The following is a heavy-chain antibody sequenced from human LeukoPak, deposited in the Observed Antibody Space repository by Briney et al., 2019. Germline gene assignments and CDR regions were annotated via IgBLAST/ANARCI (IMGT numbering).Heavy chain of an antibody. CDR3: ASVAYYDILPGSPGDYYMDV. V-gene: IGHV4-30-4*08. CDR1: GGSISRGDYY. CDR2: IYYSGST. J-gene: IGHJ6*03. Sequence: PSQTLSLTCSVSGGSISRGDYYWSWIRQPPGKGLEWFGYIYYSGSTYYNPSLKSRVTISVETSKNQFSLKLSSVTAADTAVYYCASVAYYDILPGSPGDYYMDVWGKGTTVTVSS. D-gene: IGHD3-9*01.